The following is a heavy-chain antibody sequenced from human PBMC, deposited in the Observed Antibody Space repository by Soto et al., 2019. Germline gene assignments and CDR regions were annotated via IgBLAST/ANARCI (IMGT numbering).Heavy chain of an antibody. Sequence: SANVSLKVSGSTPPGFSVSRVGQAPVKSPQGMGGFDPEDGETIYAQKFQGRVTMTEDTSTDTAYMELSSLRSEDTAVYYCATGDCSSTSCYGPYYYYMDVWGQGTTVTVSS. D-gene: IGHD2-2*01. V-gene: IGHV1-24*01. CDR3: ATGDCSSTSCYGPYYYYMDV. CDR2: FDPEDGET. CDR1: GSTPPGFS. J-gene: IGHJ6*03.